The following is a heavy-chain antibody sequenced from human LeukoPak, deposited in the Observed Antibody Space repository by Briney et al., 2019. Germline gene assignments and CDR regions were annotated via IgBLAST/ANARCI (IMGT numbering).Heavy chain of an antibody. D-gene: IGHD3-16*01. CDR3: ASRSEYVVDY. V-gene: IGHV4-59*01. J-gene: IGHJ4*02. CDR2: IDYTGST. CDR1: GASMRNFY. Sequence: SETLSLTCSVSGASMRNFYWSWIRQPPGEGLEWIGYIDYTGSTSYNPSLKSRVTVSIETSKNQFSLRLNSVAAADTAVYYCASRSEYVVDYWGQGTLVTVSS.